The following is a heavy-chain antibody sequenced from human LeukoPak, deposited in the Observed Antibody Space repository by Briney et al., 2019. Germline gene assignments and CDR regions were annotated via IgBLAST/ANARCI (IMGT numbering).Heavy chain of an antibody. CDR3: ARAPYYDFWSGPLLRPYYYYYMDV. D-gene: IGHD3-3*01. J-gene: IGHJ6*03. V-gene: IGHV4-39*07. Sequence: TSETLSLTCTVSGGSISSSSYYWGWIRQPPGKVLEWIGSIYYSGSTYYNPSLKSRVTRSVDTSKNQFSLKLSSVTAADTAVYYCARAPYYDFWSGPLLRPYYYYYMDVWGKGTTVTVSS. CDR1: GGSISSSSYY. CDR2: IYYSGST.